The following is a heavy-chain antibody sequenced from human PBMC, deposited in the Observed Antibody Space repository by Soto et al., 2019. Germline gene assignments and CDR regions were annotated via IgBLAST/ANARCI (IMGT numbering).Heavy chain of an antibody. CDR1: GGSISSGDYY. V-gene: IGHV4-30-4*01. Sequence: QVQLQESGPGLVKPSQTLSLTCTVSGGSISSGDYYWSWIRQPPGKGLEWIGYIYYSGSTYYNPSLKSRVTISVDTSKNQFSLKLSSVTAADTAVYYCAREDYYDSSGYFHGAFDIWGQGTMVTVSS. D-gene: IGHD3-22*01. J-gene: IGHJ3*02. CDR2: IYYSGST. CDR3: AREDYYDSSGYFHGAFDI.